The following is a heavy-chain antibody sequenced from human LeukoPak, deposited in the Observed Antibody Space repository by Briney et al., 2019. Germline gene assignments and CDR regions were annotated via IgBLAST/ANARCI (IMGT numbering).Heavy chain of an antibody. V-gene: IGHV3-21*01. J-gene: IGHJ6*03. D-gene: IGHD2-8*01. Sequence: GGSLRLSCAASGFTFSSYEMNWVRQAPGKGLEWVSSISSSSSYIYYADSVKGRFTISRDNAKNSLYLQMNSLRAEDTAVYYCARDRDRYCTNGVCYYYYMDVWGKGTTVTVSS. CDR3: ARDRDRYCTNGVCYYYYMDV. CDR1: GFTFSSYE. CDR2: ISSSSSYI.